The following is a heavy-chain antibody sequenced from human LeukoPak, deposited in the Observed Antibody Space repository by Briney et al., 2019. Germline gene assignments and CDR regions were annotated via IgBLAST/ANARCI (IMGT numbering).Heavy chain of an antibody. CDR1: GYSISSDYY. D-gene: IGHD2-15*01. V-gene: IGHV4-38-2*02. CDR2: IYYSGST. Sequence: SETLSLTCTVSGYSISSDYYWGWIRQPPGKGLEGIGSIYYSGSTYYNPSLKSRVTISVDTSKNQFSLKLSSVTAADTAVYYCAREGSAPAVTPTVAFDIWGQGTMVTVSS. CDR3: AREGSAPAVTPTVAFDI. J-gene: IGHJ3*02.